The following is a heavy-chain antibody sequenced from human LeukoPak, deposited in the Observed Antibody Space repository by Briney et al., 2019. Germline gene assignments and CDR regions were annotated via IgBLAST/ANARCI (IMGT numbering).Heavy chain of an antibody. CDR2: ISAYNGNT. CDR3: ARDRGRIAAARPDAFDI. D-gene: IGHD6-13*01. V-gene: IGHV1-18*01. CDR1: GYTFTSYG. J-gene: IGHJ3*02. Sequence: GASVKVSCKASGYTFTSYGISWVRQAPGQGLEWMGWISAYNGNTNYAQKLQGRVTMTTDTSTSTAYMELRSLRSDDTAVYYCARDRGRIAAARPDAFDIWGQGTTVTVSS.